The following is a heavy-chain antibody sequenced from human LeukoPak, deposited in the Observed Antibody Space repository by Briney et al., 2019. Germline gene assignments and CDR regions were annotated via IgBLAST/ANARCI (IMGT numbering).Heavy chain of an antibody. CDR2: INHSGST. V-gene: IGHV4-34*01. CDR1: GGSFSGYY. Sequence: SETLSLTCAVYGGSFSGYYWSWIRQPPGKGLEWIGEINHSGSTNYNPSLKSRVTISVDPSKNQFSLKLSSVTAADTAVYYCVRAFGGNSDYWGQGTLVTVSS. CDR3: VRAFGGNSDY. J-gene: IGHJ4*02. D-gene: IGHD2-15*01.